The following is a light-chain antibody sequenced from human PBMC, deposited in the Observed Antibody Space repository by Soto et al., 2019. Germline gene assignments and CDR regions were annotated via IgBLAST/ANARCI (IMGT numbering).Light chain of an antibody. CDR1: QSVSSLF. CDR2: GAS. V-gene: IGKV3-20*01. J-gene: IGKJ1*01. Sequence: EIVLTQSPGTLSLSPGERATLSCRASQSVSSLFLTWYQHKPGQTPRRLIYGASTRATGLPDRFSGSGSGTDFILTISSLEAEDLAVYYCQQYGSSPRTFGQGTRVEIK. CDR3: QQYGSSPRT.